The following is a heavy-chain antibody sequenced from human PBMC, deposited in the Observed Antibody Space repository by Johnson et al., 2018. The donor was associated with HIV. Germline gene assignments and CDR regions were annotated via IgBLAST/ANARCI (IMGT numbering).Heavy chain of an antibody. CDR1: GFTVSSNY. V-gene: IGHV3-30*03. J-gene: IGHJ3*02. D-gene: IGHD3-22*01. Sequence: VQLVESGGGLIQPGGSLRLSCAASGFTVSSNYMSWVRQAPGKGLEWVAVISYDGSNKYYADSVKGRFTISRDNSKNTLYLQMNSLRAEDTAVYYCARVTTYYYDSSGYYSDAFDIWGQGTKVTVSS. CDR2: ISYDGSNK. CDR3: ARVTTYYYDSSGYYSDAFDI.